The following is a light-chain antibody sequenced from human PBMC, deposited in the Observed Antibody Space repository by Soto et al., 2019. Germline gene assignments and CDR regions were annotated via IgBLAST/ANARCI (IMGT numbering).Light chain of an antibody. J-gene: IGKJ4*01. CDR2: GAS. V-gene: IGKV3-20*01. Sequence: EIVLTQSPGTLSLSPGERATLSCRASQSVSSSYLAWYQQKPGQAPRLLIYGASSRATGTPDRFSGSGSGTDFTLTISRLEAEDVAVYYCQQYGSSLLTFGGGTKVEIK. CDR1: QSVSSSY. CDR3: QQYGSSLLT.